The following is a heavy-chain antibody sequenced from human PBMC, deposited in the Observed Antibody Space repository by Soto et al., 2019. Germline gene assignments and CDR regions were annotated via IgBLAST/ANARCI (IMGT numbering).Heavy chain of an antibody. J-gene: IGHJ5*02. CDR1: GFTFSSYW. CDR2: INSDGSST. V-gene: IGHV3-74*01. D-gene: IGHD6-13*01. CDR3: ARDHPPPYSSSWRPYNWFDP. Sequence: PGGSLRLSCAASGFTFSSYWMHWVRQAPGKGLVWVSRINSDGSSTSYADSVKGRFTISRDNAKNTLYLQMNSLRAEDTAVYYCARDHPPPYSSSWRPYNWFDPWGQGTLVTVSS.